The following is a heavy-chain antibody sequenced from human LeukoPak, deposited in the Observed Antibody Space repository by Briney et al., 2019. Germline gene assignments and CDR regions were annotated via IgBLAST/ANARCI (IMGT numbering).Heavy chain of an antibody. V-gene: IGHV4-38-2*01. D-gene: IGHD3-10*01. Sequence: SETLSLTCAVSGYSISSGYYWGWIRQPPGKGLEWIGSIYHSGSTYYNPSLKSRVTISVDTSKNQFSLKLSSVTAADTAVYYCARAGITMVRGVHGWFDPWGREPWSPSPQ. CDR1: GYSISSGYY. J-gene: IGHJ5*02. CDR2: IYHSGST. CDR3: ARAGITMVRGVHGWFDP.